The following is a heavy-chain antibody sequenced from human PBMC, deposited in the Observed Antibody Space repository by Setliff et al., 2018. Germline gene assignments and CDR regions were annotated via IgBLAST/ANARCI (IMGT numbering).Heavy chain of an antibody. CDR2: INPSGGST. CDR1: GYTFTSYY. V-gene: IGHV1-46*01. CDR3: ASDGQGNYNFWSGSYYYYGMDV. J-gene: IGHJ6*02. Sequence: GASVKVSCKASGYTFTSYYMHWVRQAPGQGLEWMGIINPSGGSTSYAQKLQGRVTMTTDTSTSTAYMELRSLRSDDTAVYYCASDGQGNYNFWSGSYYYYGMDVWGQGTTVTVSS. D-gene: IGHD3-3*01.